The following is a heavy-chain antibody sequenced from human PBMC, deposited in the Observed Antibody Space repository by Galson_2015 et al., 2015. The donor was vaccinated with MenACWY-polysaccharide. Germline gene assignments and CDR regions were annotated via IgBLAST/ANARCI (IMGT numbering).Heavy chain of an antibody. V-gene: IGHV3-23*01. CDR2: ISLDGRNT. CDR1: GFTFTSYT. Sequence: SLRLSCAASGFTFTSYTMSWIRQAPGKGPEWVTVISLDGRNTYYADPVKSRFTISRDNSKNTLYLQMHDLRAEDTAVYYCVKAHETSGWNRGPGYWGQGTLVTVSS. J-gene: IGHJ4*02. D-gene: IGHD1-1*01. CDR3: VKAHETSGWNRGPGY.